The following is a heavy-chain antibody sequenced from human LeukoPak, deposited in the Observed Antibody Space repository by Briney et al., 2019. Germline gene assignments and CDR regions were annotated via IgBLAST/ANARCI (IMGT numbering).Heavy chain of an antibody. J-gene: IGHJ6*03. V-gene: IGHV3-48*01. Sequence: PGGSLRLSRAASGFTFSSYSMNWVRQAPGKGLEWVSYISSSSTIYYADSVKGRFTISRDNAKNSLYLQMNSLRAEDTAVYYCAREYYDSSGYYPVPYYYYMDVWGKGTTVTVSS. CDR2: ISSSSTI. CDR1: GFTFSSYS. CDR3: AREYYDSSGYYPVPYYYYMDV. D-gene: IGHD3-22*01.